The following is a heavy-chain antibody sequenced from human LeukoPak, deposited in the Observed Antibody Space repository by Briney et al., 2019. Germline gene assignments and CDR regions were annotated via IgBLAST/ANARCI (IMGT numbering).Heavy chain of an antibody. CDR3: ARTLYIAAAPGGFDY. CDR2: INPKNAGT. J-gene: IGHJ4*02. Sequence: ASVKVSCKAFGYTFTSNYIHWVRQAPGQGLEWMGWINPKNAGTNYAQKFQGRVTMTRDTSTGTVYMELSRLRSDDTAVYYCARTLYIAAAPGGFDYWGQGTLVTVSS. CDR1: GYTFTSNY. V-gene: IGHV1-2*02. D-gene: IGHD6-13*01.